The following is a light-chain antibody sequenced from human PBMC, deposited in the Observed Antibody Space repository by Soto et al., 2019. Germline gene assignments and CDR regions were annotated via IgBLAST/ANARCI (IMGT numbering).Light chain of an antibody. CDR1: QDIRNY. CDR2: GAS. CDR3: LQDHNYFWT. V-gene: IGKV1-6*01. Sequence: QWTQSPSSLSASVGDRVTITCRASQDIRNYLSWYQHKPGKAPKLLIYGASSLQSGVPSRFAGSGSGTDFTLTISGLQPEDSASYFCLQDHNYFWTFGQGTKVDI. J-gene: IGKJ1*01.